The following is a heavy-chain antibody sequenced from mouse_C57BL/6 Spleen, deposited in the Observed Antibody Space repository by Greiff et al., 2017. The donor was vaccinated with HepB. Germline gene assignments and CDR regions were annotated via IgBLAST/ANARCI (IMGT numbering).Heavy chain of an antibody. Sequence: VQLQQSGPGLVQPSQSLSITCTVSGFSLTSYGVHWVRQSPGKGLEWLGVIWSGGSTDDNAAFISRLSISKDNSKSQVFFKMNSLQADDTAIYYCARSYDYDGYFDVWGTGTTVTVSS. J-gene: IGHJ1*03. D-gene: IGHD2-4*01. CDR3: ARSYDYDGYFDV. CDR1: GFSLTSYG. CDR2: IWSGGST. V-gene: IGHV2-2*01.